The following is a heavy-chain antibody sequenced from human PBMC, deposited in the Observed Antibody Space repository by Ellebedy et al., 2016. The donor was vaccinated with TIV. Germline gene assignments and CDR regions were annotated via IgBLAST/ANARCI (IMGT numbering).Heavy chain of an antibody. D-gene: IGHD3-16*01. CDR2: INPNTGGS. CDR1: GYTFTDYY. V-gene: IGHV1-2*02. Sequence: AASVKVSCKASGYTFTDYYIHWVRQAPGQRLEWMGWINPNTGGSDYAQKFQGRVTLTGDTSISTAYMELSSLRSEDTATYYCARGGGSNGMDVWGQGTTVTVSS. J-gene: IGHJ6*02. CDR3: ARGGGSNGMDV.